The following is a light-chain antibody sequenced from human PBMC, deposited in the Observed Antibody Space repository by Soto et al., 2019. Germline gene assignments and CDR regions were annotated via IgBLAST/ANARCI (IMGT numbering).Light chain of an antibody. J-gene: IGKJ1*01. CDR3: QQYNSYSRT. CDR2: KAS. V-gene: IGKV1-5*03. Sequence: DIQMTQSPSTLSASVGDRVTITCRASQSISSSLAWYQQKPGKAPKLLIYKASSLESVVPSRFSGSGSGTEFILTISSLQPDDFATYYCQQYNSYSRTFGQGTKVEIK. CDR1: QSISSS.